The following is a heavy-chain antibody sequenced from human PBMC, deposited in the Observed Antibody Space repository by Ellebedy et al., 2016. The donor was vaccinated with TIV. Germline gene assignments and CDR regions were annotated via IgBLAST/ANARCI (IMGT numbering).Heavy chain of an antibody. V-gene: IGHV4-59*01. D-gene: IGHD1-26*01. J-gene: IGHJ4*02. CDR2: IYFSGSS. CDR1: GVSISGFH. Sequence: MPGGSLRLSCTVSGVSISGFHWTWIRPPPGTGLEWTGYIYFSGSSNYNPSLKSRVTMSVDTSKNQFSLKLSSVTAADTAVYYCVRWVGHFDFWGQGTLVTVSS. CDR3: VRWVGHFDF.